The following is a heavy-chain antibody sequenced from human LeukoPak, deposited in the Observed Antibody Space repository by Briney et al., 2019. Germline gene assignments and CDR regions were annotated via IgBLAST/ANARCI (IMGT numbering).Heavy chain of an antibody. CDR1: GYTFTGYY. D-gene: IGHD6-13*01. CDR2: INPNSGGT. Sequence: ASVKVSCKASGYTFTGYYMHWVRQAPGQGLEWMGWINPNSGGTNYAQKFQGRVTMTRDTSISTAYMELSRLRSDDTAVYYCAREWSSSWYYYYYYMDVWGKGTTVIISS. J-gene: IGHJ6*03. CDR3: AREWSSSWYYYYYYMDV. V-gene: IGHV1-2*02.